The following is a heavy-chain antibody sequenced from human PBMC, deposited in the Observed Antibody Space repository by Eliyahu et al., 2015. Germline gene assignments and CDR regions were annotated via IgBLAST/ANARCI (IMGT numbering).Heavy chain of an antibody. V-gene: IGHV3-30-3*01. CDR2: ISYDGSNK. CDR3: ARASPTLSWACDY. Sequence: QVQLVESGGGVVQPGRSLRLSXAASGFXXSSYAMHWVRQAPGKGLEWVAVISYDGSNKYYADSVKGRFTISRDNSKNTLYLQMNSLRAEDTAVYYCARASPTLSWACDYWGQGTLVTVSS. D-gene: IGHD1-26*01. J-gene: IGHJ4*02. CDR1: GFXXSSYA.